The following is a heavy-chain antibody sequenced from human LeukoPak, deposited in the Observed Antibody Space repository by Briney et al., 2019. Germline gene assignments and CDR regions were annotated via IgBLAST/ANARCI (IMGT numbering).Heavy chain of an antibody. J-gene: IGHJ5*02. CDR3: AKDKYGDYAGWFDP. D-gene: IGHD4-17*01. Sequence: GGSLRLSCAASGFTFDDYAMHWVRQAPGKGLEWVSGISWNSGSIGYADSVKGRFTISRDNAKNSLYLQMNSLRADDTALYYCAKDKYGDYAGWFDPWGQGTLVTVSS. CDR1: GFTFDDYA. V-gene: IGHV3-9*01. CDR2: ISWNSGSI.